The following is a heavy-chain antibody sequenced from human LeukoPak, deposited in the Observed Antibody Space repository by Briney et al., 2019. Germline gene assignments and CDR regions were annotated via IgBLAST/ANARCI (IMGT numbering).Heavy chain of an antibody. CDR2: ISYDGSIK. J-gene: IGHJ3*02. D-gene: IGHD5-18*01. V-gene: IGHV3-30*04. Sequence: PGGSLRLSCAASGFTFSGFVLHWVRQAPGKGLEWVAVISYDGSIKYYADSVKGRFTISRDNAKNSLYLHMNSLRAEDTAVYYCARDRRGYSYGYFSQSTNDAFDIWGQGTMVTVSS. CDR3: ARDRRGYSYGYFSQSTNDAFDI. CDR1: GFTFSGFV.